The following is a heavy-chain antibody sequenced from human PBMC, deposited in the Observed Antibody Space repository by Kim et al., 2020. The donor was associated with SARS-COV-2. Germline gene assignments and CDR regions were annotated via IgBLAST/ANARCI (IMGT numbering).Heavy chain of an antibody. J-gene: IGHJ5*02. CDR3: ARHGCTGGVCYFDP. D-gene: IGHD2-8*02. CDR1: GGSISSSDYY. CDR2: IYYTGPT. Sequence: SETLSLTCTVSGGSISSSDYYWGWIRQPPGKGLEGIGSIYYTGPTYYNPALKSRVTISVDTSKNQFSLKLSSVTDATVYYCARHGCTGGVCYFDPWGQGTLGTVSS. V-gene: IGHV4-39*01.